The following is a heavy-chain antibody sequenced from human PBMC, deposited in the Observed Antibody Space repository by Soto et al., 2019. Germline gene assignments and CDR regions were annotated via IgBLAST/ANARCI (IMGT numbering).Heavy chain of an antibody. V-gene: IGHV3-48*02. CDR3: ARDKARIAEYYFDY. J-gene: IGHJ4*02. CDR1: GFTFSSYS. Sequence: EVQLVESGGGLVQPGGSLRLSCAASGFTFSSYSMNWVRQAPGKGLEWVSYISSSSSTIYYADSVKGRFTISRDNAKNSLYLQMISLRDEDTAVYYCARDKARIAEYYFDYWGQGTLVTVSS. CDR2: ISSSSSTI. D-gene: IGHD6-13*01.